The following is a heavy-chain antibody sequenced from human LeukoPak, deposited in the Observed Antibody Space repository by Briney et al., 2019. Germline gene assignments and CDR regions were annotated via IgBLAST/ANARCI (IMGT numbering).Heavy chain of an antibody. CDR1: GFTFSSYA. CDR3: AREWVVGATYYYYYGMDV. CDR2: ISSSSSYI. D-gene: IGHD1-26*01. J-gene: IGHJ6*02. Sequence: PGGSLRLSCAASGFTFSSYAMSWVRQAPGKGLEWVSSISSSSSYIYYADSVKGRFTISRDNAKNSLYLQMNSLRAEDTAVYYCAREWVVGATYYYYYGMDVWGQGTTVTVSS. V-gene: IGHV3-21*01.